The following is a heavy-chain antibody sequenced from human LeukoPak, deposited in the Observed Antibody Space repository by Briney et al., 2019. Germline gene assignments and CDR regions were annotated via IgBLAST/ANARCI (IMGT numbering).Heavy chain of an antibody. CDR1: GYTFTSYD. V-gene: IGHV1-8*01. J-gene: IGHJ4*02. D-gene: IGHD1-26*01. Sequence: ASVTVSCTGSGYTFTSYDINWVRQATGQGLEWVGWMNPNSGNTGYAQKFQGRVTMTRNTSISTAYMELSSLRSEDTAVYYCARVSDSWELPTFDYGGQGTLVTVSS. CDR3: ARVSDSWELPTFDY. CDR2: MNPNSGNT.